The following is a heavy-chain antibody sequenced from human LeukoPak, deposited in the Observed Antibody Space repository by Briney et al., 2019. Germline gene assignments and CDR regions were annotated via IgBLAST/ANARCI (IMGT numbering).Heavy chain of an antibody. CDR1: GYTFTTYA. Sequence: GASVKVSCKASGYTFTTYAISWVRQAPGQGLEWMGWISTYNGNTNYAQKFQGRVTMTTDTSTSTAYMDLRSLRSEDTTVYYCARDNSVRAEAWWFSPWGQGTLVTVSS. J-gene: IGHJ5*02. CDR2: ISTYNGNT. V-gene: IGHV1-18*01. D-gene: IGHD1-26*01. CDR3: ARDNSVRAEAWWFSP.